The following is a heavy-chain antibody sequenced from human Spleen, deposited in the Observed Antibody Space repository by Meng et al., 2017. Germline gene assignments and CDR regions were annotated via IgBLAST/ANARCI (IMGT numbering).Heavy chain of an antibody. J-gene: IGHJ4*02. V-gene: IGHV1-2*06. CDR3: ASGMAVIDY. Sequence: QAQLVEAGTEGKKHGAPVKVSCKTTGNTFTGNFMHWVGQAPGQGLEWMGRINPGTGGTDYAQKFHGRVAMTSDTSINTAYMELSRLKSDDTAVYFCASGMAVIDYWGQGTLVTVSS. D-gene: IGHD5-24*01. CDR2: INPGTGGT. CDR1: GNTFTGNF.